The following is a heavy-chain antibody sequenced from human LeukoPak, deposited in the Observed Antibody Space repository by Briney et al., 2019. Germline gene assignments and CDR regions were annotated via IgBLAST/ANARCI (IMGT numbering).Heavy chain of an antibody. J-gene: IGHJ4*02. CDR1: GGSISSYY. V-gene: IGHV4-59*01. CDR2: IYYSGST. Sequence: SETLSLTCAVSGGSISSYYWSWIRQPPGKGLEWIGYIYYSGSTNYNPSLKSRVTISVDTSKNQFSLKLSSVTAADTAVYYCARAIYYYDSSGHFDYWGQGTLVTVSS. D-gene: IGHD3-22*01. CDR3: ARAIYYYDSSGHFDY.